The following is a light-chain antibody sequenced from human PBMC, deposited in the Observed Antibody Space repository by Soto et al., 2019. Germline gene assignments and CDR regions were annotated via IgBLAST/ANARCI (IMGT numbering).Light chain of an antibody. V-gene: IGKV3-15*01. CDR1: QSVSSN. CDR2: GVS. J-gene: IGKJ2*01. CDR3: QKYNNWTPYT. Sequence: EIVMTQSPATLSVSPGERATLSCRASQSVSSNLAWYQQKPGQAPRLLMYGVSTRGAGIPARFSGSGSGTDFPLTITSLQYKDFAVYYCQKYNNWTPYTFGQGTNLEIK.